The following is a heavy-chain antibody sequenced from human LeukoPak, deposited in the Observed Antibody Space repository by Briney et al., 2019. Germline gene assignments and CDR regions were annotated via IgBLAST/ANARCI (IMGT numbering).Heavy chain of an antibody. D-gene: IGHD1-14*01. CDR2: INHSGST. Sequence: GSLRLSRAASGFTVSSNYMSWVRQPPGKGLEWIGEINHSGSTNYIPSLKSRVTISLDTSNNQFTLKLTSVTAADTAVYYCARAPDVTEYYFDSWGQGTLVTVSS. CDR3: ARAPDVTEYYFDS. V-gene: IGHV4-34*01. J-gene: IGHJ4*02. CDR1: GFTVSSNY.